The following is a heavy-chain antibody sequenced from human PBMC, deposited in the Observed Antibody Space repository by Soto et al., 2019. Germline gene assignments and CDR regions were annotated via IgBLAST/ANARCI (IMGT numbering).Heavy chain of an antibody. Sequence: GASVKVSCKASGYTFTSYGISWVRQAPGQGLEWMGWISAYNGNTNYAQKLQGRVTMTTDTSTSTAYMELRSLRSDATAVYYCAGEGEYSGYDYVGYYYYGMDVWGQGTTVTVSS. CDR1: GYTFTSYG. CDR3: AGEGEYSGYDYVGYYYYGMDV. D-gene: IGHD5-12*01. V-gene: IGHV1-18*04. CDR2: ISAYNGNT. J-gene: IGHJ6*02.